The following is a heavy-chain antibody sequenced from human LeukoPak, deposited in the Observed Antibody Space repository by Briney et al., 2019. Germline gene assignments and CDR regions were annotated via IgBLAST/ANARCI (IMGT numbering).Heavy chain of an antibody. Sequence: GGSLRLSCAASGFTFSSYGMHWVRQATGKGLEWVSAIGTAGDTYYPGSVKGRFTISRENAKNSLYLQMNSLRAGDTAVYYCARGYYDSSGDTYLDYWGQGTLVTVSS. CDR2: IGTAGDT. CDR1: GFTFSSYG. V-gene: IGHV3-13*01. J-gene: IGHJ4*02. D-gene: IGHD3-22*01. CDR3: ARGYYDSSGDTYLDY.